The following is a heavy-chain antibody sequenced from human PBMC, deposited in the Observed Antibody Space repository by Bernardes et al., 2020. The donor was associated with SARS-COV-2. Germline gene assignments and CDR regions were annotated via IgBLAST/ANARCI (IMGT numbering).Heavy chain of an antibody. V-gene: IGHV1-18*01. J-gene: IGHJ4*02. CDR3: ARSWPEPYHYDSSGYYQSLDY. CDR1: GYTFTSYG. D-gene: IGHD3-22*01. CDR2: TSVYNGNT. Sequence: ASVKVSCKASGYTFTSYGISWVRQPAGQGLEWMGWTSVYNGNTNYAQKLQDRVTMTTDTSTSTAHMELRRLRSDDTAVYYCARSWPEPYHYDSSGYYQSLDYWGQGTLVTVSS.